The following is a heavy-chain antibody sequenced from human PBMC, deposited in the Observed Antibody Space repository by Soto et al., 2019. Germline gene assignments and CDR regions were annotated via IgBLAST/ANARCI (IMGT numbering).Heavy chain of an antibody. CDR2: ISYDGSNK. V-gene: IGHV3-30-3*01. CDR1: GFTFSTYA. Sequence: QVQLVESGGGVVQPGRSLRLSCAASGFTFSTYAMHWVRQAPGKGLEWVAVISYDGSNKYYADSVKGRFTISRDNSKNTXYLQMNSLRAEDTAGYYCARDKSPYSSGWHNRHFDYWGQGTLVTVSS. D-gene: IGHD6-19*01. CDR3: ARDKSPYSSGWHNRHFDY. J-gene: IGHJ4*02.